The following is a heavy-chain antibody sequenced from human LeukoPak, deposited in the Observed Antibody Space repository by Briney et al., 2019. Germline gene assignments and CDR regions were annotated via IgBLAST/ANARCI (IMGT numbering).Heavy chain of an antibody. CDR1: GYTFTSYY. V-gene: IGHV1-46*01. Sequence: GASVKVSCKASGYTFTSYYMHWVRQAPGQGLEWMGIINPSGGSTSYVQKFQGRVTMTRDTSTSTVYMELSSLRSEDTAVYYCASDLRVGDGYNQDAFDIWGQGTMVTVSS. CDR2: INPSGGST. CDR3: ASDLRVGDGYNQDAFDI. D-gene: IGHD5-24*01. J-gene: IGHJ3*02.